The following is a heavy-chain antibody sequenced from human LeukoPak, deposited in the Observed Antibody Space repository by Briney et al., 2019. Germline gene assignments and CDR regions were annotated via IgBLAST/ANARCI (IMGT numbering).Heavy chain of an antibody. CDR1: EFSFSSYV. Sequence: GGSLRLSCAASEFSFSSYVMSWVRQAPGKGLEWVSTISGSGGTTYYAESVKGRFTISRDNSKNTLYLQMHGLRAEDTAVFYCAKDLLPFYYGLDVWGQGTTVTVSS. CDR2: ISGSGGTT. V-gene: IGHV3-23*01. CDR3: AKDLLPFYYGLDV. J-gene: IGHJ6*02.